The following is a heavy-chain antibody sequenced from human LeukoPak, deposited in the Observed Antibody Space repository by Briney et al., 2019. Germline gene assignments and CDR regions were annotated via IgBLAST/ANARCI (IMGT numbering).Heavy chain of an antibody. D-gene: IGHD2-2*01. CDR3: AREVYYCSSTSCYYYYYMDV. V-gene: IGHV1-18*01. Sequence: ASVKVSCKASGYTFTSYGISWVQQAPGQGLEWMGWISAYNGNTNYAQKLQGRVTMTTDTSTSTAYMELRSLRSDDTAVYYCAREVYYCSSTSCYYYYYMDVWGKGTTVTVSS. J-gene: IGHJ6*03. CDR2: ISAYNGNT. CDR1: GYTFTSYG.